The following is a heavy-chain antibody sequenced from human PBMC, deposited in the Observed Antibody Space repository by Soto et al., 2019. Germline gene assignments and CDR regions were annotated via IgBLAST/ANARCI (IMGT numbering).Heavy chain of an antibody. D-gene: IGHD2-8*01. CDR1: GVSFRTYT. V-gene: IGHV3-23*01. Sequence: GGSLRLSCAASGVSFRTYTMSWVRQAPGKGLEWLSVISGSGGSPSYADSVQGRFVISRDNARNTLYLHMNSLRAEDTAMYYCAKARCTTTDCYVPDYWGRGTLVTAPQ. CDR2: ISGSGGSP. J-gene: IGHJ4*02. CDR3: AKARCTTTDCYVPDY.